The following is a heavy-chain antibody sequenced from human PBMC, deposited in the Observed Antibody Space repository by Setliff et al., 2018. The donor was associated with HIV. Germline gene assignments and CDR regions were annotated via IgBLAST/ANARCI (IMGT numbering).Heavy chain of an antibody. J-gene: IGHJ6*04. CDR2: IYYSGST. CDR1: GDSISSSSYY. CDR3: TRRGADSYYPRPLDV. D-gene: IGHD3-10*01. V-gene: IGHV4-39*07. Sequence: PSETLSLTCSVSGDSISSSSYYWGWIRQPPGKGLEWIGSIYYSGSTNYNPSLKSRVTISLDTSKNQFSLKLNSVTAADTAIYYCTRRGADSYYPRPLDVWGKGTTVTVSS.